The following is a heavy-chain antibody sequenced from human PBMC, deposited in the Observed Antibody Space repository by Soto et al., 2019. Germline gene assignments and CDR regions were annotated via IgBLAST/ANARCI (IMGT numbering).Heavy chain of an antibody. V-gene: IGHV4-34*01. D-gene: IGHD3-10*01. CDR3: ARTNGGRWFKPGL. CDR2: IKDRGGT. Sequence: QVQLQQWGAGLLKPSETLSLTCAVYGGPFSGHYWSWIRQPPGQGLEWIGEIKDRGGTSYNPSLKSRVTLSADTSRKQFSLKLSPLTDPDTAVYYCARTNGGRWFKPGLWGLGTLVTVSS. CDR1: GGPFSGHY. J-gene: IGHJ4*02.